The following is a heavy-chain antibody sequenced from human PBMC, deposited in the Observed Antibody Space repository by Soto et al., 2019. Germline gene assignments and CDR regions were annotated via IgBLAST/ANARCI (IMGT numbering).Heavy chain of an antibody. CDR1: GFTFSSYA. CDR2: ISYDGSSK. Sequence: QVQLVESGGGVVQPGRSLRLSCATSGFTFSSYAMHWVRQAPGKGLEWVAVISYDGSSKYYADSVKGRFTISRDNSKNTLYLQMSSLRPEDTALYYCARDRTAQYYYYGMDVWGQGTTVTVSS. CDR3: ARDRTAQYYYYGMDV. D-gene: IGHD2-21*02. J-gene: IGHJ6*02. V-gene: IGHV3-30-3*01.